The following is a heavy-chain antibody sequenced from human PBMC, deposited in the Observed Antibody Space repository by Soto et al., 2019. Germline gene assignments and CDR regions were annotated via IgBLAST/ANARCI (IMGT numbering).Heavy chain of an antibody. Sequence: SETLSLTCTVSGGSISGYYWSWIRQSPGKGLECIGYIYPGGSTNYNPSLKSRVTISVDTSKNQFSLKLSSVTAADTAVYYCARDTLVYCSSTSCYGAYYYYGMDVWGQGTTVTVSS. J-gene: IGHJ6*02. CDR2: IYPGGST. D-gene: IGHD2-2*01. V-gene: IGHV4-59*12. CDR3: ARDTLVYCSSTSCYGAYYYYGMDV. CDR1: GGSISGYY.